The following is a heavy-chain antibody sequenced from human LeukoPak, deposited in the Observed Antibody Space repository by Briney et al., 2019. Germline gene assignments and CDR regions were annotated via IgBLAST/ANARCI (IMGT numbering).Heavy chain of an antibody. J-gene: IGHJ4*02. CDR3: AKARGYSDF. CDR2: ISGDGGDT. D-gene: IGHD5-12*01. Sequence: PGGSLRLSCAASGFTFDDYAMHWVRQAPGKGLEWVCLISGDGGDTFYADSVKGRFTITRDNSKKSLYLQMNSLRTEDTAFYYCAKARGYSDFWGQGTLVTVSS. V-gene: IGHV3-43*02. CDR1: GFTFDDYA.